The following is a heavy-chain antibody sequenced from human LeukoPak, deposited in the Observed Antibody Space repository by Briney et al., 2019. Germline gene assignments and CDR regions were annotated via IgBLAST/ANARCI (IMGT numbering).Heavy chain of an antibody. V-gene: IGHV3-30*04. CDR3: ARDRGYSGYDTYGMDV. CDR1: GFTFSSYA. J-gene: IGHJ6*04. D-gene: IGHD5-12*01. CDR2: ISYDGSNK. Sequence: PGGSLRLSCAASGFTFSSYAMHWVRQAPGKGLEWVAVISYDGSNKYYADSVKGRFTISRDNSKNTLYLQMSSLRAEDTAVYYCARDRGYSGYDTYGMDVWGKGTTVTVSS.